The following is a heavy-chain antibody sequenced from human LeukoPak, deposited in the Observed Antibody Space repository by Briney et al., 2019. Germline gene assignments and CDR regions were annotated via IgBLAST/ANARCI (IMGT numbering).Heavy chain of an antibody. J-gene: IGHJ4*02. CDR2: IIPIFGTA. D-gene: IGHD3-10*01. CDR3: ARASHGFIITQASFDY. V-gene: IGHV1-69*13. CDR1: GGTFSSYA. Sequence: SVKVSCKASGGTFSSYAISWVRQAPGQGLEWMGGIIPIFGTANYAQKFQGRVTITADESTSTAYMELSSLRSEDTAMYYCARASHGFIITQASFDYWGQGTVVTVSS.